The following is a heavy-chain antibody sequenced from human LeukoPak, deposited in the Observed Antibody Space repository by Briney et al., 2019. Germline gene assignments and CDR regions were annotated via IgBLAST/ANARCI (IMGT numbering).Heavy chain of an antibody. J-gene: IGHJ4*02. Sequence: GALRLSCAASGFTFNTYSMKWVRQAPGEGVGWVSYISTTTSAIYYADSVKGRFTVSRDNAKSSLYLQMNSLRADDTAVYYCARAPYGERGGSDYWGQGTLVTVSS. V-gene: IGHV3-48*01. CDR3: ARAPYGERGGSDY. D-gene: IGHD4-17*01. CDR2: ISTTTSAI. CDR1: GFTFNTYS.